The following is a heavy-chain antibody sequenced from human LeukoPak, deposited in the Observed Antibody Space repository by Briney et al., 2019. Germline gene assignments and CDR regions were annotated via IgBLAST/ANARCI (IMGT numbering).Heavy chain of an antibody. V-gene: IGHV4-59*01. CDR1: GGSISSYY. J-gene: IGHJ4*02. Sequence: PSETLSLTCTVSGGSISSYYWSWIRQPPGKGLEWIGYIYYSGSTNYNPSLKSRVTISVDTSKNQFSLKLSSVTAADTAVYYCARGGDDYGGYFDYWGQGTLVTVSS. D-gene: IGHD4-23*01. CDR3: ARGGDDYGGYFDY. CDR2: IYYSGST.